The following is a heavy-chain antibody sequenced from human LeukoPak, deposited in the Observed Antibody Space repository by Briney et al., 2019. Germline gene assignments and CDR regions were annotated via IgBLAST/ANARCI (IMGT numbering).Heavy chain of an antibody. Sequence: ASVKVSCKASGYTFTGYYMHWVRQAPGQGLEWMGWINPNSGGTNYAQKFQGRVTMTRDTSISTAYMELSRLRSDDTAVHYCATKTPSEYYYGSGSLKGHYYYYYMDVWGKGTTVTISS. D-gene: IGHD3-10*01. CDR1: GYTFTGYY. J-gene: IGHJ6*03. CDR2: INPNSGGT. CDR3: ATKTPSEYYYGSGSLKGHYYYYYMDV. V-gene: IGHV1-2*02.